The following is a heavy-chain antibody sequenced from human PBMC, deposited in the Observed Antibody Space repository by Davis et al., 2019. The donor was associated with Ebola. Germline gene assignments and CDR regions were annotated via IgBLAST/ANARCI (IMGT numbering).Heavy chain of an antibody. Sequence: GESLKTSCAASGFTFSGYGMHWVRQAPGKGLEWVAAISYDGTNKYYANSVKGRFTISRDNSKNTLYLQMNSLRIEDTAVYYCANDVWELLRAFDIWGQGTMVTVSS. J-gene: IGHJ3*02. V-gene: IGHV3-30*18. D-gene: IGHD1-26*01. CDR2: ISYDGTNK. CDR3: ANDVWELLRAFDI. CDR1: GFTFSGYG.